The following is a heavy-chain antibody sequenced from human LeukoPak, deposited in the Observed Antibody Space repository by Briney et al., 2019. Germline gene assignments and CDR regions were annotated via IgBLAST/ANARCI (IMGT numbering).Heavy chain of an antibody. CDR2: IGTAGDT. V-gene: IGHV3-13*01. Sequence: GGSLRLSCAASGFAFSSYDMHWVRQATGKGLEWVSAIGTAGDTYYPGSVKGRFTISRENAKNSLYLQMNSLRAGDTAVYYCARAPPKYDSSGYYFFDYWGQGTLVTVSS. J-gene: IGHJ4*02. CDR3: ARAPPKYDSSGYYFFDY. D-gene: IGHD3-22*01. CDR1: GFAFSSYD.